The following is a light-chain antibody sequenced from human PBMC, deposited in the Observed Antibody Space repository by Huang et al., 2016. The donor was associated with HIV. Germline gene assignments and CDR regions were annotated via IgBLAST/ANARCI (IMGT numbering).Light chain of an antibody. CDR2: GAT. J-gene: IGKJ1*01. V-gene: IGKV3-15*01. CDR1: QSASSN. CDR3: QQYNNWPRT. Sequence: EIVMTQSPATLSVSPGERATLSCRAGQSASSNLAWYQQKPGQAPRLLIYGATTRATGIPARFSGTGSGTEFTLTISSLQSEDFAVYYCQQYNNWPRTFGQGTKVDIK.